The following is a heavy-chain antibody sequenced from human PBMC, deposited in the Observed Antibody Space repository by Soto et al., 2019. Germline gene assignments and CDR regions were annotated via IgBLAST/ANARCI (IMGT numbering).Heavy chain of an antibody. J-gene: IGHJ4*02. Sequence: SETLSLTCSVACFSISSGYFWGWIRQAPVKGLECSGSIFHTRTTYYSPSLKSRATIHLDNSKNKFSLNLTSVTAADTAIYYCARDGMRYFDSSGYYKGPPLDYWRQGTRVT. CDR2: IFHTRTT. CDR1: CFSISSGYF. CDR3: ARDGMRYFDSSGYYKGPPLDY. D-gene: IGHD3-22*01. V-gene: IGHV4-38-2*02.